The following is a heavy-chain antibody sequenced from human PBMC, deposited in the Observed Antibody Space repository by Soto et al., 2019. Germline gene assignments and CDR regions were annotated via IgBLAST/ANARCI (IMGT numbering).Heavy chain of an antibody. J-gene: IGHJ6*02. D-gene: IGHD2-15*01. V-gene: IGHV5-51*01. CDR2: IYPGDSDT. CDR1: GYSFTSYW. Sequence: PGESLKISCKGSGYSFTSYWIGWVRQMPGKGLEWMGIIYPGDSDTRYSPSFQGQVTISADKSISTAYLQWSSLKASDTAMYYCARLIGYCSGGSCYISNYYYGMDVWGHGTTVTVSS. CDR3: ARLIGYCSGGSCYISNYYYGMDV.